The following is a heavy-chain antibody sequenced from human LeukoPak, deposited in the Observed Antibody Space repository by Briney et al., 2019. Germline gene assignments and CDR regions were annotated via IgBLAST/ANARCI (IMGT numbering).Heavy chain of an antibody. Sequence: ASVKVSCKASGYTFTGYYMHWVRQAPGQGLEWMGRINPNSGGTNYAQKFQGRVTMTRDTSISTAYMELSRLRSDDTAVYYCARYCGGDCYFDYWGQGTLVTVSS. CDR1: GYTFTGYY. CDR3: ARYCGGDCYFDY. V-gene: IGHV1-2*06. CDR2: INPNSGGT. D-gene: IGHD2-21*01. J-gene: IGHJ4*02.